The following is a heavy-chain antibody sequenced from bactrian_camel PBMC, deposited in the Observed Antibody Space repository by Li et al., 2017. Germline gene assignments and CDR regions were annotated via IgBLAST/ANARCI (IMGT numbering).Heavy chain of an antibody. J-gene: IGHJ6*01. CDR3: SADRMGVDSGGNCGGSEFGY. CDR2: ISRDGAST. D-gene: IGHD3*01. Sequence: DVQLVESGGGVVAPGGSLRLSCVASGFQVSTILMSWVRQAPGKEFEWVAGISRDGASTTYADSVKGRFTISRDNAKNTLYLQLNSLKAEDSAMYYCSADRMGVDSGGNCGGSEFGYRDQGTQVTVS. V-gene: IGHV3S42*01. CDR1: GFQVSTIL.